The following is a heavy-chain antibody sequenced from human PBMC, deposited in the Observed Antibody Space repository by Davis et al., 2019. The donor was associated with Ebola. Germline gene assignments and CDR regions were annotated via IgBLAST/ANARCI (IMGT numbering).Heavy chain of an antibody. Sequence: GGSLRLSCAASGITFSSYSMSWICQAPGKGPKRVSSIRSSASYKNYADSVKGRFTISRDDAKKSLYLQMDSLRAEDTAVYYCAQQLGDYGGNALRYWGQGTLVTVSS. CDR2: IRSSASYK. CDR3: AQQLGDYGGNALRY. J-gene: IGHJ4*02. V-gene: IGHV3-21*05. D-gene: IGHD4-23*01. CDR1: GITFSSYS.